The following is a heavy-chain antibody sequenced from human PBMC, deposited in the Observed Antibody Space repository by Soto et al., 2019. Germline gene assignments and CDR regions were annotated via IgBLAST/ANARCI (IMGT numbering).Heavy chain of an antibody. V-gene: IGHV3-23*01. Sequence: PVGSLRLSGAASGFTFSSYAMSWVRQAPGKGLEWVSAISGSGGSTYYADSVKGRFTISRDNSKNTLYLQMNSLRAEDTAVYYCANGGGGMDVWGQGTTVTVSS. J-gene: IGHJ6*02. CDR1: GFTFSSYA. CDR3: ANGGGGMDV. D-gene: IGHD3-16*01. CDR2: ISGSGGST.